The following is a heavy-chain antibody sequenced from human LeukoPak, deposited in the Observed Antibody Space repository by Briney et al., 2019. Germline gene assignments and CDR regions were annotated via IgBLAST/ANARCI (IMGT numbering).Heavy chain of an antibody. D-gene: IGHD2-2*01. CDR1: GYTFSNYG. CDR2: ISVHNGNT. J-gene: IGHJ4*02. V-gene: IGHV1-18*01. CDR3: ARASRFCSGSTCHDY. Sequence: ASVKVSCKASGYTFSNYGIAWVRQAPGQGLEWMGWISVHNGNTNYAQMLQGRVTMTTDTSTSTAYMELRSLRYDDTPVYYCARASRFCSGSTCHDYWGQGTLVTVSS.